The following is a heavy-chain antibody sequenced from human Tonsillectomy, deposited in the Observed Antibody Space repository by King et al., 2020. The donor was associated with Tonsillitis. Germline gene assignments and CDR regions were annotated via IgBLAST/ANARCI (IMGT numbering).Heavy chain of an antibody. CDR3: ARERSGADTAMLY. Sequence: VQLVESGGGLVQPGRSLRLSCAASGFTASSNYMSWVRQAPGKGLEWVSVIYSGGSTYYADSVKGRCIISRDNSKNTLYLQMNSLRAEDTAVYYCARERSGADTAMLYWGQGTLVTVSS. J-gene: IGHJ4*02. V-gene: IGHV3-66*01. CDR2: IYSGGST. D-gene: IGHD5-18*01. CDR1: GFTASSNY.